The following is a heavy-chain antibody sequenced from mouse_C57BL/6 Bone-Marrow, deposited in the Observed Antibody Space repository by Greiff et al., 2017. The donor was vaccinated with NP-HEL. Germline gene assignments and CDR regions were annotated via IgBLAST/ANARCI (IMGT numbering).Heavy chain of an antibody. Sequence: EVKLQESGPGLVKPSQSLSLTCSVTGYSITSGYYWNWIRQFPGNKLEWMGYISYDGSNNYNPSLKNRISITRDTSKNQFFLKLNSVTTEDTATYYCARDNPGFAYWGQGTLVTVSA. V-gene: IGHV3-6*01. CDR2: ISYDGSN. CDR1: GYSITSGYY. J-gene: IGHJ3*01. CDR3: ARDNPGFAY.